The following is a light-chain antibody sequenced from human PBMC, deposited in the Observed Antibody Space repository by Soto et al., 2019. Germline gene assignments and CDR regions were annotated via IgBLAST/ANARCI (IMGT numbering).Light chain of an antibody. Sequence: QSVLTQPPSASGTPGQRVTISCSGSNSNIGSHTVNWYQQLPGTAPKLLIYSNSQRPLGVPFRVSGSKSGASASLAISGLQSEDESYYFCASWDANLQVFGLGTKVTVL. CDR3: ASWDANLQV. J-gene: IGLJ1*01. CDR1: NSNIGSHT. V-gene: IGLV1-44*01. CDR2: SNS.